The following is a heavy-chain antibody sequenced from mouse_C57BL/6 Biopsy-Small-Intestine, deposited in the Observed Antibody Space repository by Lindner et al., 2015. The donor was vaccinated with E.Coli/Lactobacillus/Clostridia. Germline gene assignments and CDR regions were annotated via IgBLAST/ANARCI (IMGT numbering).Heavy chain of an antibody. J-gene: IGHJ1*03. Sequence: VQLQESGAELMKPGASVKLSCKATGYTFTGYWIEWVKQRPGHGLEWIGEILPGSDSNKYSEKFKGKATFTADTSSNTAYMQLSSLTTEDSAIYYCARPDWDWYFDVWGTGTTVTVSS. V-gene: IGHV1-9*01. CDR2: ILPGSDSN. D-gene: IGHD4-1*01. CDR1: GYTFTGYW. CDR3: ARPDWDWYFDV.